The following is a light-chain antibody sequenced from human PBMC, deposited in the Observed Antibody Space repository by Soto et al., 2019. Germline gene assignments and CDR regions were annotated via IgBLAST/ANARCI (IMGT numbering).Light chain of an antibody. CDR3: MQGTHWPPYT. J-gene: IGKJ2*01. CDR2: KVS. Sequence: EVVMTQSPLSLPVTLGQPGSISCRSSQSIAYIDGNTYLSWFHQRPGQSPRRLIYKVSNRESGVPDRFSGSGSGTDFKLKTSRVEAEDVGVYYCMQGTHWPPYTFGQGTKLEIK. V-gene: IGKV2-30*01. CDR1: QSIAYIDGNTY.